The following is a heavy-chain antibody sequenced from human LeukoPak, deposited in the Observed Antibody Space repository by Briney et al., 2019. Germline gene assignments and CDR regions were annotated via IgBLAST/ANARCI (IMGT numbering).Heavy chain of an antibody. CDR2: IYPGDSDT. Sequence: GESLKISCKGSGYSFTSYWIGWVRQMTGKGLEWMGIIYPGDSDTRYSPSFQGQVTISADKSISTAYLQWSSLKASDTAVYYCARNFVPAPKYDAFDIWGQGTMVTVSS. CDR1: GYSFTSYW. J-gene: IGHJ3*02. D-gene: IGHD2-2*01. CDR3: ARNFVPAPKYDAFDI. V-gene: IGHV5-51*01.